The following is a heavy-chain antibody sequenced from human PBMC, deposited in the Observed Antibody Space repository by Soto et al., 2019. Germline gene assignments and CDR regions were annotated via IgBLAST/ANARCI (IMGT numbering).Heavy chain of an antibody. Sequence: SETLSLTCTVSGGSISSGGYYWSWIRQHPGKGLEWIGYIYYSGSTYYNPSLKCRVTISVDTSKNQFSLKLSSVTAADTAVYYCARKHPVTIFGVVTMGYYMDVWGKGTTVTVSS. V-gene: IGHV4-31*03. CDR2: IYYSGST. CDR1: GGSISSGGYY. CDR3: ARKHPVTIFGVVTMGYYMDV. J-gene: IGHJ6*03. D-gene: IGHD3-3*01.